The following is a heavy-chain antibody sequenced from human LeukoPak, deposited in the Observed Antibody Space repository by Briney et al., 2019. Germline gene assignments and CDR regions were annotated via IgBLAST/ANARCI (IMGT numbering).Heavy chain of an antibody. Sequence: GGSLRLSCAASGFTFSSYGMHWVRQAPGKGLEWVAFIRYDGSNKYYADSVKGRFTISRDNSKNTLYLQMNSLRAEDTAVYYCARDMGGGSYHFDYWGQGTLVTVSS. D-gene: IGHD1-26*01. J-gene: IGHJ4*02. CDR1: GFTFSSYG. CDR3: ARDMGGGSYHFDY. CDR2: IRYDGSNK. V-gene: IGHV3-30*02.